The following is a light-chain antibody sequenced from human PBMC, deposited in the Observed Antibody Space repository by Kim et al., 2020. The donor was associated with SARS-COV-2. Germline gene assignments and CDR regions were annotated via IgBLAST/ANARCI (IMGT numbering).Light chain of an antibody. Sequence: SLSPGERATLSCSASQSVAHYFAWYQQKPGQAPRLLIYDSSIRAPGIPARFSGSGSGTDFTLTISNVEPEDLAVYYCQQRSTSTSFGQGTRLEIK. J-gene: IGKJ5*01. CDR2: DSS. CDR3: QQRSTSTS. CDR1: QSVAHY. V-gene: IGKV3-11*01.